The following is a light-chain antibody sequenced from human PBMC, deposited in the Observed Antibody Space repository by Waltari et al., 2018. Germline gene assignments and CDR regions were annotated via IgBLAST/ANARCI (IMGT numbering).Light chain of an antibody. J-gene: IGLJ2*01. V-gene: IGLV2-14*01. CDR1: SSDVGAYNY. CDR3: SSYITTNSLV. CDR2: EVS. Sequence: QSALTQPASVSGSPGQSITISCTGTSSDVGAYNYVSWYQQHPGKAPKLMIYEVSNRPSGVSHRFSGSKSGNTASLTISGLQAEDEADYYCSSYITTNSLVFGGGTKLTVL.